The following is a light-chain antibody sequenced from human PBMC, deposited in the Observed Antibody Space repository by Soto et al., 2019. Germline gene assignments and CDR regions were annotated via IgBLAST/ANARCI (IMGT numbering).Light chain of an antibody. CDR1: QSVSSN. J-gene: IGKJ5*01. Sequence: EIVMTQSPATLSLSPGQRATLSCRASQSVSSNLAWYQQILGQAPRLLISGASTRATGIPARFSGSGSGTEFTLTISSLQSEDFAVYYCQQYNNWPPITFGQGTRLEIK. CDR3: QQYNNWPPIT. V-gene: IGKV3-15*01. CDR2: GAS.